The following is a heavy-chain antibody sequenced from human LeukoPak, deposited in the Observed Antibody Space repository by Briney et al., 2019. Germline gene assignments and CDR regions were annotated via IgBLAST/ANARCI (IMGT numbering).Heavy chain of an antibody. J-gene: IGHJ4*02. CDR3: AKSNYDFWSGLSGLIDY. D-gene: IGHD3-3*01. CDR2: IRYDGSNK. CDR1: GFTFSSYG. V-gene: IGHV3-30*02. Sequence: VQPGGSLRLSCAASGFTFSSYGMHWVRQAPGKGLEWVAFIRYDGSNKHYADSVKGRFTISRDNSKNTLYLQMNSLRAEDTAVYYCAKSNYDFWSGLSGLIDYWGQGTLVTVSS.